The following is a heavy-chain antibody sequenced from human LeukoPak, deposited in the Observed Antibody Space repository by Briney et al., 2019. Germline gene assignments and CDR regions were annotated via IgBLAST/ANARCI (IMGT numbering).Heavy chain of an antibody. D-gene: IGHD6-13*01. V-gene: IGHV1-46*01. CDR1: GYTFTSYY. CDR2: INPSGGST. J-gene: IGHJ5*02. CDR3: ARVPSSWYSGENWFDP. Sequence: ASVKVSCKASGYTFTSYYMHWVRQAPGQGLEWIGIINPSGGSTSYAQKFQGRVTMTRDTSASTVYMELSSLRSEDTAVYYCARVPSSWYSGENWFDPWGQGTLVTVSS.